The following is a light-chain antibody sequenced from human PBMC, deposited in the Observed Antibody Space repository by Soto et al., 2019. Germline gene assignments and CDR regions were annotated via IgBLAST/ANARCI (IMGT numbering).Light chain of an antibody. Sequence: QAVVTQEPSLTVSPGGTVTLTCGSSTGAVTSGHYPYWFQQKPGQAPRTLIYDTNNKHSWTPARFSGSLLGGKAALTLSGAQPEDEAEYYCLLYYSGARVFGGGTKVTVL. CDR1: TGAVTSGHY. V-gene: IGLV7-46*01. CDR3: LLYYSGARV. J-gene: IGLJ2*01. CDR2: DTN.